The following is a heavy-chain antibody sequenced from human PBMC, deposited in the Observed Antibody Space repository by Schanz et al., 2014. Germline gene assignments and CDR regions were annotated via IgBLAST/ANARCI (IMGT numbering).Heavy chain of an antibody. Sequence: EMQLLESGGGLIQPGGSLRLSCAASGFTFSTHAMSWVRQAPGKGLEWVSSISGDHRNTFYADSVKGRFTISRDNSKNTLYLQMNSLRAEDTARYYCAKDAPYPFDLWGRGTLITVSS. J-gene: IGHJ2*01. CDR3: AKDAPYPFDL. CDR2: ISGDHRNT. CDR1: GFTFSTHA. V-gene: IGHV3-23*01.